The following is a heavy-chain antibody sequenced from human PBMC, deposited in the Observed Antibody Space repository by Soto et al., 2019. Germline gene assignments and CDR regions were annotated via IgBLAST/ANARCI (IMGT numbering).Heavy chain of an antibody. Sequence: SVKVSCKASGGTFSSYAISWVRQAPGQGLEWMGGIIPIFGTANYAQKFQGRVTITADESTSTAYMELSSLRSEDTAVYYCASGRTLYSYGSGPLDYWGQGTLVTVS. CDR3: ASGRTLYSYGSGPLDY. V-gene: IGHV1-69*13. J-gene: IGHJ4*02. D-gene: IGHD5-18*01. CDR2: IIPIFGTA. CDR1: GGTFSSYA.